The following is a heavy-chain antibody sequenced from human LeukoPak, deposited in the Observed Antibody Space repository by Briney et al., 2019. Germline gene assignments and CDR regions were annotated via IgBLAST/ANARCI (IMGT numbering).Heavy chain of an antibody. V-gene: IGHV3-48*04. Sequence: GGSLRLSCAASGLSVSSNNMHWVRQAPGGGLEWLSYISAASGTIYSADSVKGRFTISRDNAGNSLYLQMNSLRGEDTAVYYCTRDLGLRRMIWGRGTLVIVFS. CDR2: ISAASGTI. CDR3: TRDLGLRRMI. CDR1: GLSVSSNN. J-gene: IGHJ2*01.